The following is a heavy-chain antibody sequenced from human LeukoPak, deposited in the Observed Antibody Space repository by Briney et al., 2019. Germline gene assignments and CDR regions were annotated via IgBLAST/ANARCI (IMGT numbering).Heavy chain of an antibody. CDR1: GFKFSTYA. V-gene: IGHV3-23*01. D-gene: IGHD3-22*01. J-gene: IGHJ4*02. Sequence: QARGSLRLSCAASGFKFSTYAMSWVRQAPGKGLEWVSCINGRGVSTYYADSVKGRFTISRDNSKNTLYLHMSSLRADDTAIYYCAREAYYDCSGSLDYWGQGTLVTVSS. CDR3: AREAYYDCSGSLDY. CDR2: INGRGVST.